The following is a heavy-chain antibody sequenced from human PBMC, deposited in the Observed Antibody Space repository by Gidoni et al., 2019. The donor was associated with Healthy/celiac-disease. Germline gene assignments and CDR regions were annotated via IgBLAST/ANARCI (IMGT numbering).Heavy chain of an antibody. CDR1: GGSISSYY. CDR2: IYYSGST. CDR3: ARIVGAFDY. D-gene: IGHD1-26*01. Sequence: QVPLQGSGPGLVKPSATLSPHRPVSGGSISSYYWSWIRQPPGKGLEWIGYIYYSGSTNYNPSLKSRVTISVDTSKNQFSLKLSSVTAADTAVYYCARIVGAFDYWGQGTLVTVSS. V-gene: IGHV4-59*01. J-gene: IGHJ4*02.